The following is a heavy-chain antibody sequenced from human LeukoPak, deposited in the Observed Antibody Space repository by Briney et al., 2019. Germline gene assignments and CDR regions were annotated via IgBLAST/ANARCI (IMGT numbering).Heavy chain of an antibody. V-gene: IGHV3-30*01. Sequence: QPGGSLRLSCAASGFTFSSYAMHWVRQAPGKGLEWVAVISYDGSNKYYADSVKGRFTISRDNSKNTLYLQMNSLRAEDTAVYYCARVYYYSSGSYEPLDYWGQGTLVTVSS. J-gene: IGHJ4*02. CDR2: ISYDGSNK. CDR3: ARVYYYSSGSYEPLDY. D-gene: IGHD3-10*01. CDR1: GFTFSSYA.